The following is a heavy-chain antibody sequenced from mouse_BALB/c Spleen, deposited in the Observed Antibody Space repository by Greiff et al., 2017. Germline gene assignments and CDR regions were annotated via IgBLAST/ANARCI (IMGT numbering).Heavy chain of an antibody. CDR1: GYTFTSYY. D-gene: IGHD2-4*01. CDR2: INPSNGGT. J-gene: IGHJ2*01. Sequence: QVQLQQPGAELVKPGASVKLSCKASGYTFTSYYMYWVKQRPGKGLEWIGGINPSNGGTNFNEKFKSKATLTVAKSSSTAYMQLSSLTSEDSAVYYCTRSGGLRRGDYWGQGTTLTVSS. CDR3: TRSGGLRRGDY. V-gene: IGHV1S81*02.